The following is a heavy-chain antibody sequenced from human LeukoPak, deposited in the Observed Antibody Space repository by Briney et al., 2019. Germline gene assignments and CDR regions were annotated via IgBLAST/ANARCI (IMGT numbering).Heavy chain of an antibody. CDR1: GYTFTGYY. CDR2: INPNSGGT. D-gene: IGHD3-10*01. J-gene: IGHJ4*02. Sequence: ASVKVSCKASGYTFTGYYMHWVRQAPGQGLEWMGWINPNSGGTRYAQKFQDRVTMTSDTSISTAYMELSRLRSDDTAVYYCARDYNSGTYYNLFDYWGQGTLVTVSS. V-gene: IGHV1-2*02. CDR3: ARDYNSGTYYNLFDY.